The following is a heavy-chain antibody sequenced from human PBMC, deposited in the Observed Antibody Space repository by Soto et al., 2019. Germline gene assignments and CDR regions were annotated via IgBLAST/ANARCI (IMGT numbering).Heavy chain of an antibody. V-gene: IGHV1-2*02. Sequence: EASVKVSCKASAYTFTDYYIHWVRQAPGQGLEWMGWINPNSGGSYFAQKFLGRVTMTRDTSITTAYMELSRLRSDDTAVYYCARALPEIRMMEGGSFDPWGQGTVVTVSS. CDR1: AYTFTDYY. CDR3: ARALPEIRMMEGGSFDP. D-gene: IGHD1-1*01. CDR2: INPNSGGS. J-gene: IGHJ5*02.